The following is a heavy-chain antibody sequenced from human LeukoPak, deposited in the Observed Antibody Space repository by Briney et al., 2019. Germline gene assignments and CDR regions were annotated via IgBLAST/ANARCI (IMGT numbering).Heavy chain of an antibody. J-gene: IGHJ3*01. V-gene: IGHV1-69*01. D-gene: IGHD1-26*01. CDR3: ARTPSGAGAFDV. CDR1: GGTFSSYA. Sequence: SVKVSCKASGGTFSSYAISWVRQAPGQGLEWMGGIIPIFGTANYAQKFQGRVTITADESTSTAYMELSSLRSEDTAVYYCARTPSGAGAFDVWGQGTMVTVSS. CDR2: IIPIFGTA.